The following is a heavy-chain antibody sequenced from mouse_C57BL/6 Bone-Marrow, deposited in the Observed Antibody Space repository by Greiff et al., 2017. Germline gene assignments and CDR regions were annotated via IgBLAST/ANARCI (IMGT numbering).Heavy chain of an antibody. D-gene: IGHD2-1*01. Sequence: QVQLQQSGAELARPGASVKLSCKASGYTFTSYGISWVKQRTGQGLEWIGEIYPRSGNTYYNEKFKGKATLTADKSSSTAYMERRSLTSEDSAVFFCARYQGNYGFAYWGQGTLVTVSA. V-gene: IGHV1-81*01. CDR3: ARYQGNYGFAY. CDR2: IYPRSGNT. J-gene: IGHJ3*01. CDR1: GYTFTSYG.